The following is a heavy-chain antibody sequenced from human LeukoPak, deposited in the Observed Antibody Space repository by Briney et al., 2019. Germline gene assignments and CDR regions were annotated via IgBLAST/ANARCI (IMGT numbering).Heavy chain of an antibody. V-gene: IGHV3-33*06. CDR2: IWEDGSNI. CDR1: GFTFSSFG. J-gene: IGHJ4*02. CDR3: AQDIVVVPAAMAGGDFHY. Sequence: GGSLILSWAASGFTFSSFGMHWVRQVPGEGLGWGAVIWEDGSNIHYAHPVQGRFPISSDNSKNTLYLQMNSLRAEGTAVYYCAQDIVVVPAAMAGGDFHYWGQGTLVTVSS. D-gene: IGHD2-2*01.